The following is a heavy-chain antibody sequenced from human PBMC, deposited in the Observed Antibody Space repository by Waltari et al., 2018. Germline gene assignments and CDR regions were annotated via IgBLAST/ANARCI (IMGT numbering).Heavy chain of an antibody. CDR1: GYTFTGYY. CDR2: INPNSGGT. Sequence: QVQLVQSGAEVKKPGASVKVSCKASGYTFTGYYMHWVRQAPGQGLEWMGWINPNSGGTNDAQKFQGWVTMTRDTSISTAYMELSRLRSDDTAVYYCARERKKYSSGYYAYWGQGTLVTVSS. D-gene: IGHD3-22*01. CDR3: ARERKKYSSGYYAY. J-gene: IGHJ4*02. V-gene: IGHV1-2*04.